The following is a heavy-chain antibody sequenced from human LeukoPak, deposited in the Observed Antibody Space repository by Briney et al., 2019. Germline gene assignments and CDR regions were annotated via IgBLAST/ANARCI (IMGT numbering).Heavy chain of an antibody. CDR3: ARGRPGSGWSFDY. Sequence: ASVKVSFKASGYTFTTHYMHWVRQAPGQGHEWMGIINPSSGTTNYAQKFPGRVTITSDTSTTTIYMELSSLRSEDTAVYYYARGRPGSGWSFDYWGQGTLVTVSS. J-gene: IGHJ4*02. CDR2: INPSSGTT. D-gene: IGHD6-19*01. V-gene: IGHV1-46*01. CDR1: GYTFTTHY.